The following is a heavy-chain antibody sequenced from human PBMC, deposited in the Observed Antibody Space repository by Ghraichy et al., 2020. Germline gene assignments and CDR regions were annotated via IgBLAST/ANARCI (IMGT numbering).Heavy chain of an antibody. D-gene: IGHD6-19*01. Sequence: SETLSLTCTVSGGSISSYYWSWIRQPPGKGLEWIGYIYYSGSTNYNPSLKSRVTISVDTSKNQSSLKLSSVTAADTAVYYCAREFSSGWQYYFDYWGQGTLVTVSS. CDR3: AREFSSGWQYYFDY. V-gene: IGHV4-59*01. CDR1: GGSISSYY. CDR2: IYYSGST. J-gene: IGHJ4*02.